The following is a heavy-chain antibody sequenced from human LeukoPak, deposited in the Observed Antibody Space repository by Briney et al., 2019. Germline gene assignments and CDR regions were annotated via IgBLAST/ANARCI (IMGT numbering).Heavy chain of an antibody. J-gene: IGHJ5*02. CDR2: FDPEDGET. D-gene: IGHD6-19*01. CDR3: ATGAIAVAGTVGNWFDP. V-gene: IGHV1-24*01. CDR1: GYTLTELS. Sequence: GASVTVSCKVSGYTLTELSMHWVRQAPGKGREWMGGFDPEDGETIYAQKFQGGVTMTEDTSTDTAYMELSSLRSEDTAVYYCATGAIAVAGTVGNWFDPWGQGTLVTVSS.